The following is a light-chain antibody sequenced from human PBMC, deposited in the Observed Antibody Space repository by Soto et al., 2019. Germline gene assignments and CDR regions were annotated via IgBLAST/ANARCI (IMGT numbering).Light chain of an antibody. J-gene: IGLJ1*01. V-gene: IGLV2-23*01. CDR3: CLYIGANNYV. CDR2: EGH. CDR1: SGFVGSFSL. Sequence: QSVLAHPASVSWSPGHAITISCTGTSGFVGSFSLVSWYQQHPGKAPKVMISEGHRRPSGVPDRFSGSTSVNSASLTISGLQADEEADYYCCLYIGANNYVFGTGTNVTVL.